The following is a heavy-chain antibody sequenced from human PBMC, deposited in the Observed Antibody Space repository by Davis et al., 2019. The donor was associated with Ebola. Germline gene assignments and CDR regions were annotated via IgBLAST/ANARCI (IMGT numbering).Heavy chain of an antibody. CDR3: ARDGRMPRMLYGMDV. CDR2: INAGNGNT. CDR1: GYTFTSYA. D-gene: IGHD3-16*02. J-gene: IGHJ6*02. V-gene: IGHV1-3*01. Sequence: ASVKVSCKASGYTFTSYAIHWMRQAPGQRPEWMGWINAGNGNTKYSQRFQGRLTIIRDTSASTTYMELNSLTSEDTAVYYCARDGRMPRMLYGMDVWGQGTTVSVSS.